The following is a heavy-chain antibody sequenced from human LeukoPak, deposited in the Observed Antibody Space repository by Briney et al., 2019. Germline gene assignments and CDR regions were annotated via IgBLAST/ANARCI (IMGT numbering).Heavy chain of an antibody. J-gene: IGHJ4*02. D-gene: IGHD3-10*01. Sequence: GASVKVSCKASGGTFSSYAISWVRQAPGQGLEWMGWINPNSGGTNYAQKFQGRVTMTRDTSISTAYMELSRLRSDDAAVYYCARENKGYYYGSGSYYYDDYWGQGTLVTVSS. CDR2: INPNSGGT. CDR3: ARENKGYYYGSGSYYYDDY. V-gene: IGHV1-2*02. CDR1: GGTFSSYA.